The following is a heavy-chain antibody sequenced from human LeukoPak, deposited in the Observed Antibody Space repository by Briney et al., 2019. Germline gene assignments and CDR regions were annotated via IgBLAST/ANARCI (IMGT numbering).Heavy chain of an antibody. CDR2: IRYDGSNK. Sequence: GGSLRLSCAPSGYTFSSYGMHCVRQAPDKGLGWVAFIRYDGSNKYYAHSVKGRFTISRDNSKNTLYLQMNSLRAEDTAVYYCAKEEVVATTTPLDYWGQGTLVTVSS. CDR3: AKEEVVATTTPLDY. V-gene: IGHV3-30*02. D-gene: IGHD5-24*01. CDR1: GYTFSSYG. J-gene: IGHJ4*02.